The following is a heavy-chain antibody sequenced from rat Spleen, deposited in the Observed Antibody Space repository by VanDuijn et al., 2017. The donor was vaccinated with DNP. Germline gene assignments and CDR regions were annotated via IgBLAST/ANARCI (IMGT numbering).Heavy chain of an antibody. CDR2: ISHVGSAT. D-gene: IGHD3-8*01. CDR3: TSNPHIRTAAPFDY. J-gene: IGHJ2*01. Sequence: EVQLVESGGGLVQPGKSLKLSCAASGFSFNKYGMAWVRQAPKKGLEWVASISHVGSATYYRDSVKGRFIISRDNAKSTLYLQMDSLRSEDTATYYCTSNPHIRTAAPFDYWGQGAMVTVSS. CDR1: GFSFNKYG. V-gene: IGHV5-29*01.